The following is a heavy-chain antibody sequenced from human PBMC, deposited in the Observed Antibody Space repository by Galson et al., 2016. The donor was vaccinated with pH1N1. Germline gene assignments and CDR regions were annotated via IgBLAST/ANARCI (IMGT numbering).Heavy chain of an antibody. CDR2: IYQSGST. V-gene: IGHV4-38-2*01. J-gene: IGHJ4*02. Sequence: LSLTCAVSGYSISTGYSWGWIRQPPGKGLEWIGSIYQSGSTDYNPSLKSRVTIAVDTSKNQFSLKLSSVTAADSALYYCARQSAVAGTGKFDYWGQGTLVTVSS. CDR3: ARQSAVAGTGKFDY. D-gene: IGHD6-19*01. CDR1: GYSISTGYS.